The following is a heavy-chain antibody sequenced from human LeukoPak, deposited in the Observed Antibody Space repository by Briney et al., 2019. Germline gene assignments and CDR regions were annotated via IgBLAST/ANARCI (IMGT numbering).Heavy chain of an antibody. Sequence: PSETLSLTCTVSGGSISSGSYYWSWIRQPAGKGLEWIGRIYTSGSTNYNPSLKSRVAISVDTSKNQISLKLSSVTAADTAVYYCARAGIAAALDYWGQGTLVTVSS. J-gene: IGHJ4*02. V-gene: IGHV4-61*02. D-gene: IGHD6-13*01. CDR3: ARAGIAAALDY. CDR2: IYTSGST. CDR1: GGSISSGSYY.